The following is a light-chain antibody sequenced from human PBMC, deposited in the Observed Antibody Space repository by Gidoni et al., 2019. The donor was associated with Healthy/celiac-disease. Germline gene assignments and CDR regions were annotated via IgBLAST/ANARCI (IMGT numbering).Light chain of an antibody. Sequence: QSVLTQPPSASAAPGQKVTISCSGSSSHIGNNYVSWYQQLPGTAPKLLIYDNNKRPSGIPDRFSGSKSGTSATLGITGLQTGDEADYYCGTWDSSLSAGVFGGGTKLTVL. J-gene: IGLJ3*02. V-gene: IGLV1-51*01. CDR3: GTWDSSLSAGV. CDR2: DNN. CDR1: SSHIGNNY.